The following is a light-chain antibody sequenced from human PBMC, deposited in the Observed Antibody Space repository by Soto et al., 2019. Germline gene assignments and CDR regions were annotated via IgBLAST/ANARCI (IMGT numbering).Light chain of an antibody. CDR2: TNN. J-gene: IGLJ2*01. CDR3: AAWHDSMSGVI. Sequence: QSVLTQPPSASGTPGQRVTISCSGSTSNIGRNFVYWYQQLSREPHVLVYTNNQRPSGVPDRFSASKSGTSASLAISGLRSEDEADNYCAAWHDSMSGVIFGGGTKVTVL. CDR1: TSNIGRNF. V-gene: IGLV1-47*02.